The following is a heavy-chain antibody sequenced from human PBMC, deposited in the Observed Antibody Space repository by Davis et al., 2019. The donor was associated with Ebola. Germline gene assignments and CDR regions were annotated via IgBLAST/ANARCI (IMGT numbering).Heavy chain of an antibody. Sequence: GESLKISCAAFRLSVTNTWMSWVRQAPGKGLEWVGRILGKGHGGAIDYAAPVKGRFTISRDDSKNTLYLQMDSLKPEDTALYYRTSAPDNIPSADPGYWGQGTLVTVSS. V-gene: IGHV3-15*01. J-gene: IGHJ4*02. CDR2: ILGKGHGGAI. D-gene: IGHD6-13*01. CDR3: TSAPDNIPSADPGY. CDR1: RLSVTNTW.